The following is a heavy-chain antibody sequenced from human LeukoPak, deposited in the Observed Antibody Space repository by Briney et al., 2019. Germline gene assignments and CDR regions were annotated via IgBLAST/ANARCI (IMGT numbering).Heavy chain of an antibody. J-gene: IGHJ6*02. CDR3: TRDQRVQQQVVPPGNYYYYGMDV. Sequence: SQTPSLTCAISGDSVSSNSAAWNWIRQSPSRGLEWRGRTFYRSKWYNDYAVSVKSRININPDTSKNHFSLQLSSVTPEDTAVYFCTRDQRVQQQVVPPGNYYYYGMDVWGQGTTVTVSS. CDR2: TFYRSKWYN. CDR1: GDSVSSNSAA. V-gene: IGHV6-1*01. D-gene: IGHD6-13*01.